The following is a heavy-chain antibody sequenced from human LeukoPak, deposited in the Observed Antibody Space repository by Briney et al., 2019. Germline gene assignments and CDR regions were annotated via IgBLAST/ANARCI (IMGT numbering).Heavy chain of an antibody. V-gene: IGHV4-39*01. CDR3: ARHIVEGFDLGYFDY. CDR1: GGSISSNSYY. CDR2: IYYRGTT. Sequence: SETLSLTCTVSGGSISSNSYYLGWSRQPPGKGVEWMGGIYYRGTTCDSPSLKRRVTISIDTSKNQFSLKLSSVTAADTAVYYCARHIVEGFDLGYFDYWGQGTLVTVSS. J-gene: IGHJ4*02. D-gene: IGHD3-16*02.